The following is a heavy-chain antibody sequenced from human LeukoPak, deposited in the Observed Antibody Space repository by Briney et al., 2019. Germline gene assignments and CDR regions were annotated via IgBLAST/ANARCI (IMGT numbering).Heavy chain of an antibody. CDR1: GFTFSSYA. CDR3: AKDYGDYVGSAFDI. CDR2: ISSNGGST. Sequence: PGGSLRLSCSASGFTFSSYAMHWVRQAPGKGLEYVSAISSNGGSTYYADSVKGRFTISRDNSKNTLYLQMNSLRAEDTAVHYCAKDYGDYVGSAFDIWGQGTMVTVSS. D-gene: IGHD4-17*01. J-gene: IGHJ3*02. V-gene: IGHV3-64*04.